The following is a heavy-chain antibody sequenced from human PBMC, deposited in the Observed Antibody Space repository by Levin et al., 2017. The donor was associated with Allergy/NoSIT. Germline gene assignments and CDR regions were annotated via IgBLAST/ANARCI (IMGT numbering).Heavy chain of an antibody. V-gene: IGHV3-30*18. D-gene: IGHD1-7*01. Sequence: GGSLRLSCAASGFTFSSYGMHWVRQAPGKGLEWVAVISYDGSNKYYADSVKGRFTISRDNSKNTLYLQMNSLRAEDTAVYYCAKDRYKLELRRYFDLWGRGTLVTVSS. J-gene: IGHJ2*01. CDR3: AKDRYKLELRRYFDL. CDR1: GFTFSSYG. CDR2: ISYDGSNK.